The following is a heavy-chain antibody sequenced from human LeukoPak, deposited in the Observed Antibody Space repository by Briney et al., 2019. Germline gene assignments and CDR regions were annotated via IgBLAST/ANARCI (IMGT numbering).Heavy chain of an antibody. J-gene: IGHJ5*02. Sequence: SETLSLTCTVSGGSISSYYWSWIRQPPGKGLEWIGYIYYSGSTYYNPSLKSRVTISVDTSKNQFSLKLSSVTAADTAVYYCARAEYRRGFDPWGQGTLVTVSS. CDR3: ARAEYRRGFDP. CDR2: IYYSGST. CDR1: GGSISSYY. D-gene: IGHD2-2*01. V-gene: IGHV4-59*12.